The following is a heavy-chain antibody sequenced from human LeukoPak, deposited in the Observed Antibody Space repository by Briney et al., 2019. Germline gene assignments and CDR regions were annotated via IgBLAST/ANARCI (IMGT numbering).Heavy chain of an antibody. CDR1: GYSFTSYW. V-gene: IGHV5-51*01. CDR2: IYPGDSDT. Sequence: GESLKISCKVSGYSFTSYWIGWVRQMPGKGLEWMGIIYPGDSDTRYSPPFQGLVTFSADKSISTAYLQWSSLKASDTAMYYCARQAEGYFDYWGQGTLVTVSS. CDR3: ARQAEGYFDY. J-gene: IGHJ4*02.